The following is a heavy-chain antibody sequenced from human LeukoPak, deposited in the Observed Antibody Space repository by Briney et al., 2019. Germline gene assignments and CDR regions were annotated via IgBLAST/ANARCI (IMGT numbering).Heavy chain of an antibody. CDR1: GGSISSYY. V-gene: IGHV4-59*08. CDR3: ARHYVWGSYRSPYYFDY. CDR2: IYYSGST. Sequence: SETLSLTCTVSGGSISSYYWSWIRQPPGKGLEWIGYIYYSGSTNYNPSLKSRVTISVDTSKNQFSLKLSSVTAADTAVYYCARHYVWGSYRSPYYFDYWGQGTLVTVSS. J-gene: IGHJ4*02. D-gene: IGHD3-16*02.